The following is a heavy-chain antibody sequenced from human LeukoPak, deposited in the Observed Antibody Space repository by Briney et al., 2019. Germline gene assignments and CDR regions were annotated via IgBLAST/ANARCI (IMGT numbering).Heavy chain of an antibody. D-gene: IGHD5-24*01. J-gene: IGHJ4*02. Sequence: SETLSLTCAVSGGSISSSNWWSWVRQPPGKGLEWIGYIYYSGSTNYNPSLKSRVTISVDTSKNQFSLKLSSVTAADTAVYYCARRAVEMATSCFDYWGQGTLVTVSS. CDR2: IYYSGST. CDR1: GGSISSSNW. V-gene: IGHV4-4*02. CDR3: ARRAVEMATSCFDY.